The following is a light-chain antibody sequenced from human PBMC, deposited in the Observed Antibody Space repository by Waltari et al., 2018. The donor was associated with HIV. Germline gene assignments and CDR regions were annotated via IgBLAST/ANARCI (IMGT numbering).Light chain of an antibody. Sequence: NQLTQPPPSLSTWVGCGVTTTCRASQSGSTYLSWYQYKPGKAPKLLIYAESSLQSGVPSRFSGSGSGTDFTLTISSLQRDDSATYYCQESHSSSLTFGGGTGVEI. V-gene: IGKV1-39*01. CDR2: AES. J-gene: IGKJ4*01. CDR1: QSGSTY. CDR3: QESHSSSLT.